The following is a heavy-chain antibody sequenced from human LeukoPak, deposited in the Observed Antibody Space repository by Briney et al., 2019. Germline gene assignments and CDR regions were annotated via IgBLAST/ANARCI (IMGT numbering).Heavy chain of an antibody. D-gene: IGHD5-24*01. CDR3: ARDLRGAFDI. CDR1: GGSVSDYY. CDR2: IYHTGST. J-gene: IGHJ3*02. V-gene: IGHV4-59*02. Sequence: SETLSLTCTISGGSVSDYYWSWIRQSPGKGLEWIGYIYHTGSTSYSPSLKSRVTISADTSQNQFSLKLSSVTAADTAVYYCARDLRGAFDIWGQGTMVTVSS.